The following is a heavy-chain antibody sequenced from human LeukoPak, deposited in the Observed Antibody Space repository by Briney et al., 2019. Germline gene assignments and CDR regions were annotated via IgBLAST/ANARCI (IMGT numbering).Heavy chain of an antibody. CDR3: TTKVIRGNSGDDYDD. CDR2: ISSDGNDK. Sequence: PGGSLRLSCAASGFTFSSYAMSWVRQAPGKGLEWVALISSDGNDKLYGGSVKGRFTISRDDSKSTLYLQMNSLRAEDTAVYYCTTKVIRGNSGDDYDDWGQGTLVTVSS. V-gene: IGHV3-30*03. D-gene: IGHD5-12*01. CDR1: GFTFSSYA. J-gene: IGHJ4*02.